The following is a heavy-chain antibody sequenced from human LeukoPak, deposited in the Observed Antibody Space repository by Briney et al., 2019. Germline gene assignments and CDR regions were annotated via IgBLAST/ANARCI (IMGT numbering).Heavy chain of an antibody. J-gene: IGHJ4*02. CDR2: ISSSGSTI. CDR3: ARADSGIDY. D-gene: IGHD3-22*01. Sequence: GGSLRLSCAASGFTFSSYEMNWVRQAPGKGLEWVSYISSSGSTIYYADSVKGRFTISRDNAKNSLYLQMNSLSAEDTAVYYCARADSGIDYWGQGTLVTVSS. CDR1: GFTFSSYE. V-gene: IGHV3-48*03.